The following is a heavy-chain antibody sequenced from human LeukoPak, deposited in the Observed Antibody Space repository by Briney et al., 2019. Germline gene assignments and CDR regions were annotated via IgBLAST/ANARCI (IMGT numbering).Heavy chain of an antibody. J-gene: IGHJ3*02. CDR1: GYTFTDYY. CDR3: ASRIAVAAGRKAGRVDAFDI. Sequence: GASVKVSCKASGYTFTDYYMHWVRQAPGQGLEWMGWINPNSGGTNYAQKFQGRVTMTRDTSISTAYMELSRLRSDDTAVYYCASRIAVAAGRKAGRVDAFDIWGQGTMVTVSS. V-gene: IGHV1-2*02. D-gene: IGHD6-19*01. CDR2: INPNSGGT.